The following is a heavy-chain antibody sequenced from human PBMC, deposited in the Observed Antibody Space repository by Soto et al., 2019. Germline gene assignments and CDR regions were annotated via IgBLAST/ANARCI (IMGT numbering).Heavy chain of an antibody. CDR2: IWYDGSNK. Sequence: QVQLVESGGGVGQPGRSLRLSCAASGFTFSSYGMHWVRQAPGKGLEWVAVIWYDGSNKYYADSVKGRFTISRDNSKNTLYPQMNSLRAEDTAVYYCARDGSRDYFDYWGQGTLVTVSS. D-gene: IGHD1-26*01. V-gene: IGHV3-33*01. CDR1: GFTFSSYG. J-gene: IGHJ4*02. CDR3: ARDGSRDYFDY.